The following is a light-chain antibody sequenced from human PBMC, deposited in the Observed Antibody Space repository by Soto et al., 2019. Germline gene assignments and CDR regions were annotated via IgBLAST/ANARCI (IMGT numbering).Light chain of an antibody. V-gene: IGLV2-14*01. CDR1: SSDIGPYNY. J-gene: IGLJ1*01. CDR2: EVS. Sequence: QSALTQPASVSGSPGQSITISCTGSSSDIGPYNYVSWYQHHPGKAPKVMISEVSTRPPGVSDRFSGSKSGNTASPTISGLEAEDEADYYCSTYIGATTRVFGTGTKLTVL. CDR3: STYIGATTRV.